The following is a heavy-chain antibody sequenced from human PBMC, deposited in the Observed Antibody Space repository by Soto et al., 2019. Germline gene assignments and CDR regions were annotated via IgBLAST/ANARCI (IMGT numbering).Heavy chain of an antibody. J-gene: IGHJ6*02. CDR1: GDSISSSGYY. CDR3: ARHYCTGGSCYYYYGMDV. CDR2: IYYSGST. D-gene: IGHD2-15*01. Sequence: QLQLQESGPGLVKPSETLSLTCTVSGDSISSSGYYWGWIRQPPGKGLEWIGSIYYSGSTYYNPSLKSRVTISVDTSKTQFSLNLSSVTAADTAVYSCARHYCTGGSCYYYYGMDVWGQGTTVTVSS. V-gene: IGHV4-39*01.